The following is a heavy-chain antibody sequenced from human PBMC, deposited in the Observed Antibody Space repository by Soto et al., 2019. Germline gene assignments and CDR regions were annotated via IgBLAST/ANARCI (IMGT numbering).Heavy chain of an antibody. CDR1: GFTFSSYA. V-gene: IGHV3-23*01. J-gene: IGHJ5*02. CDR2: ISGSGGST. CDR3: AKVPRANYGDSHCFDP. Sequence: GGSLRLSCAASGFTFSSYAMSWVRQAPGKGLEWVSAISGSGGSTYYADSVKGRFTISRDNSKNTLYLQMNSLRAEDTAVYYCAKVPRANYGDSHCFDPWGQGTLVTVSS. D-gene: IGHD4-17*01.